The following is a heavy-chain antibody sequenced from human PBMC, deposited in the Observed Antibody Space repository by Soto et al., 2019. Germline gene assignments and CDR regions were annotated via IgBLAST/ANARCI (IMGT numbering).Heavy chain of an antibody. CDR3: ARSQAVWFDP. D-gene: IGHD6-25*01. CDR1: GFTFSSYG. V-gene: IGHV3-21*01. J-gene: IGHJ5*02. CDR2: ITRSSRDI. Sequence: AGGSLRLSCAASGFTFSSYGMNWVRQAPGKGLEWVSSITRSSRDIYYADSVKGRFTISRDNAKNSLYLQMNSLRAEDTAVYYCARSQAVWFDPWGQGTLVTVSS.